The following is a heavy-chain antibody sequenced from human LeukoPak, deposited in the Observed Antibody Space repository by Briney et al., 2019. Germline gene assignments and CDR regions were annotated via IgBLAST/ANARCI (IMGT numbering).Heavy chain of an antibody. V-gene: IGHV3-21*01. Sequence: GGSLRLSCAASGFTFRSYNMNWVRQAPGKGLEWVSYISSSSTYIYYADSVKGRFTISRDNAQNSLFLQMNSLRAEDTAVYYCARREGVYWHFDLWGRGTLVTVS. CDR1: GFTFRSYN. CDR2: ISSSSTYI. CDR3: ARREGVYWHFDL. J-gene: IGHJ2*01. D-gene: IGHD1-14*01.